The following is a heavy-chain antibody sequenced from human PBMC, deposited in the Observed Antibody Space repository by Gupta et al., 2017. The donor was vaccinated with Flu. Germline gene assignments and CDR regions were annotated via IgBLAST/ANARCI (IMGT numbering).Heavy chain of an antibody. CDR2: IIPIFGTE. V-gene: IGHV1-69*06. J-gene: IGHJ3*02. Sequence: RGIEWMGGIIPIFGTENYAQKFQGRVMITAEKSTGTAYMELWSRRCEDTAVYYCATREVWGRDRYWGGAFDIWGQGTMVTVSS. D-gene: IGHD3-16*02. CDR3: ATREVWGRDRYWGGAFDI.